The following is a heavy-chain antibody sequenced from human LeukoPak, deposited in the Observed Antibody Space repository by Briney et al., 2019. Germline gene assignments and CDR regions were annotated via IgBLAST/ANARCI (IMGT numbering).Heavy chain of an antibody. V-gene: IGHV4-39*01. Sequence: SETLSLTCTVYGGSISSSSYYWGWIRQPPGKGLECIGSIYYSGSTYYNPSLKSRVTISVDTSKNQFSLGLSSVTAADTAFYYCARHVRYGDYEVWGQGTMVTVSS. CDR1: GGSISSSSYY. CDR2: IYYSGST. CDR3: ARHVRYGDYEV. J-gene: IGHJ3*01. D-gene: IGHD4-17*01.